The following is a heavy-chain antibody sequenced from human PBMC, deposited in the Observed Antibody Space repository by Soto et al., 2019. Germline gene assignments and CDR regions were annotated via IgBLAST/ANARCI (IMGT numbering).Heavy chain of an antibody. CDR1: GFTFSDYG. V-gene: IGHV3-33*01. D-gene: IGHD3-16*01. CDR2: IWHDGNEK. Sequence: QVQLVESGGGVVQPGRSLRLSCAASGFTFSDYGMHWVRQTPGKGLEWVAVIWHDGNEKYYADSAKGRFTVARDNSKNTLYLQMNSLRAEDTDLYYCAREFGQYGNYRFDPWGQGTLVAVSS. J-gene: IGHJ5*02. CDR3: AREFGQYGNYRFDP.